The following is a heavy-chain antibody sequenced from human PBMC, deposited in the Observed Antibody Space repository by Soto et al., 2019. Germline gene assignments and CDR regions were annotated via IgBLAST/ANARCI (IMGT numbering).Heavy chain of an antibody. CDR2: IYGGGNGP. J-gene: IGHJ4*02. CDR3: ANMEGMDPWAYSFDY. V-gene: IGHV3-23*01. Sequence: EVQVLESGGGLVQPGGSLRLSCAATGFTFSDFAMSWFRQAPGKGLEWVSRIYGGGNGPHYADSVKGRVTISRDNSKKTLYLQMNSLRDEDTAVYYCANMEGMDPWAYSFDYWGQGTLVTVSS. CDR1: GFTFSDFA. D-gene: IGHD2-2*03.